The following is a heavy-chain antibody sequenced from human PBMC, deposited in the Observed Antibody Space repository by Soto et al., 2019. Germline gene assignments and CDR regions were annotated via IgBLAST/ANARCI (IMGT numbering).Heavy chain of an antibody. Sequence: GGSLRISGSASGFSFSSYAMHWVRQAPGKGLEWVAVISYDGSNKYYADSVKGRFTISRDNSNNTLYLQMNSLRAEDTAVYYCARDIRHDYGDYVRHWFDPWGQGTLVTVSS. CDR1: GFSFSSYA. CDR2: ISYDGSNK. D-gene: IGHD4-17*01. J-gene: IGHJ5*02. CDR3: ARDIRHDYGDYVRHWFDP. V-gene: IGHV3-30-3*01.